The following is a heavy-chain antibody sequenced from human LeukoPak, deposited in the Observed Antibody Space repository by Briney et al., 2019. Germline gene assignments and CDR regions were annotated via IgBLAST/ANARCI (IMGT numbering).Heavy chain of an antibody. D-gene: IGHD4-23*01. V-gene: IGHV3-21*01. CDR1: GFTFSSSS. CDR2: ISSSSSHI. CDR3: ARRTTVVTGYFDY. Sequence: GGSLRLSCAASGFTFSSSSMNWVRQAPGKGLEWVSSISSSSSHIYYADSVKGRFTISRDNAKNSLYLQMNSLRAEDTALYYCARRTTVVTGYFDYWGQGTLVTVSS. J-gene: IGHJ4*02.